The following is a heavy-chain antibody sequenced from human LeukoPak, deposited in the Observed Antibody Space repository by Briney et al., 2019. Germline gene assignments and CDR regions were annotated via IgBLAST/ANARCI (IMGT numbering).Heavy chain of an antibody. Sequence: ASVTVSCKASGYTFTGYYMHWVRQAPGQGLEWMGWINPNSGGTNYAQKFQGRVTMTRDTSISTAYMELSRLRSDDTAVYYCARARYIIGTSPLGYWGQGTRVTVSS. J-gene: IGHJ4*02. V-gene: IGHV1-2*02. CDR1: GYTFTGYY. CDR2: INPNSGGT. CDR3: ARARYIIGTSPLGY. D-gene: IGHD2-2*01.